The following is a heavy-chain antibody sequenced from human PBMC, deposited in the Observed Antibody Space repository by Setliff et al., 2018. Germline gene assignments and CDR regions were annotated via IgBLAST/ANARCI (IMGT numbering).Heavy chain of an antibody. CDR2: IYTSGST. CDR3: ARADNVLLWFGELFY. J-gene: IGHJ4*02. V-gene: IGHV4-4*07. Sequence: SETLSLTCTVSGGSISNYYWSWIRQPAGKGLEWIGRIYTSGSTNYNPSLKSRATISVDTSKNQFSLELSSVTAADTAVYYCARADNVLLWFGELFYWGQGTLVTVSS. CDR1: GGSISNYY. D-gene: IGHD3-10*01.